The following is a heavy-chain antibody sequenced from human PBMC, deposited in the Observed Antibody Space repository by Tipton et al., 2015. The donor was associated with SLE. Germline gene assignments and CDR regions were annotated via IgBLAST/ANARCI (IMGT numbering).Heavy chain of an antibody. J-gene: IGHJ4*02. CDR3: ARDLGLLRFLEWSPDC. CDR1: GFTLRSYW. D-gene: IGHD3-3*01. V-gene: IGHV3-7*01. Sequence: SLRLSCAASGFTLRSYWMSWVRQAPGKGLDWVANIKEDGSVKNYADSVKGRFTISRDNAKKSLYLRMNSLRVEDTAVYYCARDLGLLRFLEWSPDCWGQGTLVTVSS. CDR2: IKEDGSVK.